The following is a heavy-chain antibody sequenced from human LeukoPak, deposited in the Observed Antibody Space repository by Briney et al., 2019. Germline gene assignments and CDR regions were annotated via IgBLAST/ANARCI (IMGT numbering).Heavy chain of an antibody. CDR3: ARWNGSSGGLDY. CDR1: GGSISSYY. J-gene: IGHJ4*02. V-gene: IGHV4-59*01. D-gene: IGHD1-1*01. Sequence: PSETLSLTCTVSGGSISSYYWSWIRQPPGKGLEWIGYIYYSGSTNYNPSLKSRVTISVDTSKNQFSLKLSSVTAADTAVYYCARWNGSSGGLDYWGQGTLVTVSS. CDR2: IYYSGST.